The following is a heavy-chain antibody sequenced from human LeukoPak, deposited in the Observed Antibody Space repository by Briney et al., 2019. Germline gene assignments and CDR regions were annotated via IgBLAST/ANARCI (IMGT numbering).Heavy chain of an antibody. V-gene: IGHV3-48*01. CDR2: VGTSSDTI. J-gene: IGHJ3*02. D-gene: IGHD5-12*01. CDR3: ARPYSGYGRDAFDI. Sequence: GGSLRLSCAASGFTFSSYAMHWVRQAPGKGLEWVSYVGTSSDTIYYADSVKGRFTISRDNSKNTLYLQMNSLRAEDTAVYYCARPYSGYGRDAFDIWGQGTMVTVSS. CDR1: GFTFSSYA.